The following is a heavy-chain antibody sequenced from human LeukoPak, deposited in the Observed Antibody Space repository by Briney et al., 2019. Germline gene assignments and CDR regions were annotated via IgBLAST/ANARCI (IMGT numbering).Heavy chain of an antibody. CDR3: ARDYSIYKYYFDY. J-gene: IGHJ4*02. Sequence: GGSLRLSCAASGFTFSSYAMSWVRQAPGKGLEWVSAISGSGSTIYYADSLKGRFTISRDNAKNSLYLQMNSLRAEDTAVYYCARDYSIYKYYFDYWGQGTLVTVSS. CDR1: GFTFSSYA. CDR2: ISGSGSTI. V-gene: IGHV3-48*04. D-gene: IGHD5/OR15-5a*01.